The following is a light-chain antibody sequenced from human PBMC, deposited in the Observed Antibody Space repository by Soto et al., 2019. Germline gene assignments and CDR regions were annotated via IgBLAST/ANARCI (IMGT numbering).Light chain of an antibody. CDR1: QNVNKW. Sequence: DIQMTQSPSTLSASGGDRATITCRASQNVNKWVAWYQQKPGKAPKFLIYDASVLASGVPSRFSGSGSGTEFTLTISSLQPDDVATYCCQRYNSNSRTFGQGTKVEMK. CDR2: DAS. V-gene: IGKV1-5*01. J-gene: IGKJ1*01. CDR3: QRYNSNSRT.